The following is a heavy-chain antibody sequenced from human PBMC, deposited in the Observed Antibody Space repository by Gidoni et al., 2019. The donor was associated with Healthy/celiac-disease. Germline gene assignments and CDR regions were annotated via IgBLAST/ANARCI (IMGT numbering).Heavy chain of an antibody. D-gene: IGHD2-15*01. CDR2: ISGSGGST. Sequence: EVQLLESGGGLVQPGGSLRLSCAASGFTFSSYAMSWVRQAPGKGLEWVSAISGSGGSTYYADSVKGLFTISRDNSKNTLYLQMNSLRAEDTAVYYCAKGRTRTFTPFDYWGQGTLVTVSS. CDR3: AKGRTRTFTPFDY. J-gene: IGHJ4*02. V-gene: IGHV3-23*01. CDR1: GFTFSSYA.